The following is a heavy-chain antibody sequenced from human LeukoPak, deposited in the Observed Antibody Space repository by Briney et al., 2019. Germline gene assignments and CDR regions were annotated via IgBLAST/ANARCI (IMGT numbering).Heavy chain of an antibody. V-gene: IGHV3-23*01. Sequence: GRSLRLSCAASGFTFDEYAMHWVRQAPGKGLEWVSSIDYSGGSSYYADSVKGRFTISRDDSKNTLYLQLNSLRAEDTALYYCARAGLYNWNYEGTTYFDFWGQGTLVTVSA. J-gene: IGHJ4*02. CDR3: ARAGLYNWNYEGTTYFDF. D-gene: IGHD1-7*01. CDR2: IDYSGGSS. CDR1: GFTFDEYA.